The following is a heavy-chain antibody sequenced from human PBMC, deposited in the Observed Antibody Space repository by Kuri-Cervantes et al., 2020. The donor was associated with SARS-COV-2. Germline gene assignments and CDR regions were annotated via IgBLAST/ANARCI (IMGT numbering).Heavy chain of an antibody. V-gene: IGHV3-7*05. CDR1: GFTFSTYW. CDR3: ARDTSPPGYCSSTNCYYDALDI. D-gene: IGHD2-2*01. J-gene: IGHJ3*02. Sequence: GESLKISCAASGFTFSTYWMTWVRQAPGKGLEWVANIDQNGNKNYYVDSVRGRFTISRDNAKNSLYLQMNSLRVEDTAVYYCARDTSPPGYCSSTNCYYDALDIWGQGTTVTVSS. CDR2: IDQNGNKN.